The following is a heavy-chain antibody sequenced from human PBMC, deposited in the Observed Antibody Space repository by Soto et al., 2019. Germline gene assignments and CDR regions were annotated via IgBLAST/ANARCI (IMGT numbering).Heavy chain of an antibody. CDR2: IIPIFGTA. Sequence: QVQLVQSGAEVKKPGSSVKVSCKASGGTFSSYAISWVRQAPGQGLEWMGGIIPIFGTANYAQKFQGRVTITADESTSTAYMELRSLRAEDTAVYYCARELSLTMIVGSYGMYVWGQGTTVTVSS. J-gene: IGHJ6*02. CDR3: ARELSLTMIVGSYGMYV. CDR1: GGTFSSYA. V-gene: IGHV1-69*01. D-gene: IGHD3-22*01.